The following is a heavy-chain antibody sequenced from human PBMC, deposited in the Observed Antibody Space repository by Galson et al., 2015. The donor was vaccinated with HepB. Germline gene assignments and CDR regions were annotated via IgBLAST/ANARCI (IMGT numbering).Heavy chain of an antibody. CDR3: AKRFGNNYFDY. J-gene: IGHJ4*02. D-gene: IGHD2/OR15-2a*01. V-gene: IGHV3-23*01. Sequence: LRLSCAASGFTFSSYGMSWVRQAPGKGLEWVSTFGASGGSTYYADSVKGRFAISRDNSKSTLYLQLNSLRAEDTAVYYCAKRFGNNYFDYWGQGTLVTVSS. CDR1: GFTFSSYG. CDR2: FGASGGST.